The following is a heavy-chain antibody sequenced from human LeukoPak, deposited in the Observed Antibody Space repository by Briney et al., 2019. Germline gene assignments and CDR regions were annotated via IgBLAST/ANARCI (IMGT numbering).Heavy chain of an antibody. Sequence: SSVKVSCKASGGTFSSYAISWARQAPGQGLEWMGRIIPIFGTANYAQKFHGRVTITTDESTSTAYMELSSLRSEDTAVYYCARADSSGSHFDYWGQGTLATVSS. D-gene: IGHD3-22*01. CDR1: GGTFSSYA. CDR2: IIPIFGTA. CDR3: ARADSSGSHFDY. J-gene: IGHJ4*02. V-gene: IGHV1-69*05.